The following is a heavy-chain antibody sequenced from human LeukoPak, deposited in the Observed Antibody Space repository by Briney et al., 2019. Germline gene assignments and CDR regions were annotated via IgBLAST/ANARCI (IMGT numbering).Heavy chain of an antibody. J-gene: IGHJ4*02. CDR1: GGSISSYY. V-gene: IGHV4-59*01. D-gene: IGHD3-22*01. CDR3: ARSYDSSGYLDY. CDR2: IYYSGST. Sequence: SETLSLTCTVSGGSISSYYWSWIPQPPGKGLEWIGYIYYSGSTNYNPSLKSRVTISVDTSKNQFSLKLSSVTAADTAVYYCARSYDSSGYLDYWGQGTLVTVSS.